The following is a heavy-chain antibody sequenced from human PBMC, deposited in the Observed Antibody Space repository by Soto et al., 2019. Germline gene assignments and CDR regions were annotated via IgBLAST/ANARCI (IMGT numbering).Heavy chain of an antibody. D-gene: IGHD3-16*01. CDR3: AGGGHYDY. V-gene: IGHV4-4*02. CDR1: GGSITTSVL. J-gene: IGHJ4*02. Sequence: VQLTESGPGLVRPSGTLSLTCDVSGGSITTSVLWTWVRQFPGRGLEWSGEIAHDGHTNYNPSLSGRVTMSVALSTCRFALNVASVNAADTAVYFCAGGGHYDYWGQGTLVTVSS. CDR2: IAHDGHT.